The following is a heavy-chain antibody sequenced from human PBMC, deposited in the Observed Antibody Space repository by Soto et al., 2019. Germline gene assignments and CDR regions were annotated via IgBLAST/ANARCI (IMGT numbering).Heavy chain of an antibody. CDR1: GLNFDDFA. Sequence: PLRLSCVGTGLNFDDFAMHWVRQAPGKGLEWVSGITWNSRVLAYADSVKGRFTISRDNARNSLYLQMDSLRDEDTALYYCAKGRYDFWSPYYFDSWGQGTLVTVSS. D-gene: IGHD3-3*01. CDR3: AKGRYDFWSPYYFDS. CDR2: ITWNSRVL. J-gene: IGHJ4*02. V-gene: IGHV3-9*01.